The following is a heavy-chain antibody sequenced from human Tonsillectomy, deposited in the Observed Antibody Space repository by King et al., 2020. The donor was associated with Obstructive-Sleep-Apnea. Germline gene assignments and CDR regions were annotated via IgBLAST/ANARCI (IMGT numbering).Heavy chain of an antibody. J-gene: IGHJ4*02. D-gene: IGHD2-21*02. Sequence: QLQESGPGLVKPSETLSLTCTVSGGSVRTNSYYWGWIRQPPGKGLEWIGSIFFSGSTYYNPSLKSRVTISVDTSQNQFSLKLNSVTAADTAVYYCAIFKSLVSHLAYCGGDCYFDYWGQGTLVTVSS. CDR1: GGSVRTNSYY. V-gene: IGHV4-39*07. CDR2: IFFSGST. CDR3: AIFKSLVSHLAYCGGDCYFDY.